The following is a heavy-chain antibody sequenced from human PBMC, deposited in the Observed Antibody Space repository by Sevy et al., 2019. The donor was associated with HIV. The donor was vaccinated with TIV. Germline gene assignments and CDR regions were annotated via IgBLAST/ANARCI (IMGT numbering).Heavy chain of an antibody. D-gene: IGHD3-10*01. CDR3: VRGYFGSGSYRLLY. CDR1: GYSFTGFY. Sequence: ASVKVSCKASGYSFTGFYIHWMRQAPGQGLEWMGWINPKNGDAKYAQKYQGRVTMTRDTSATTTYMELTSLRSDDTAMYYCVRGYFGSGSYRLLYWGQGAPVTVSS. V-gene: IGHV1-2*02. CDR2: INPKNGDA. J-gene: IGHJ4*02.